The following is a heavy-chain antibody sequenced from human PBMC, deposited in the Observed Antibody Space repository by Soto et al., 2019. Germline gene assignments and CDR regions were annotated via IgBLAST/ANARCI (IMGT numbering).Heavy chain of an antibody. V-gene: IGHV3-23*01. D-gene: IGHD2-21*02. CDR3: AKDRFHVVVTVSIFDP. J-gene: IGHJ5*02. CDR1: GFTFSSYA. CDR2: ISGSGGSA. Sequence: GVLRLSCAASGFTFSSYAMSWVRQAPGKGLEWVSTISGSGGSADYADSVKGRFTISRDNPQNTLYLEMNSLRAEDTAIYYCAKDRFHVVVTVSIFDPWGQGTLVTVSS.